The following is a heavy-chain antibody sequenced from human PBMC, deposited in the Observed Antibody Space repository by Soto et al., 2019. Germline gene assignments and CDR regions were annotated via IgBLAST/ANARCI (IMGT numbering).Heavy chain of an antibody. Sequence: PGGSLRLSCAASGFTFTRHSMNWVRQAAGKGLAWISYISDSSGTIYYADSVKGRFTISRNNHQTSVYLQMKSLRDEETAVYYCARDPYSSTTVTIMADWGQGTQVTVSP. CDR1: GFTFTRHS. CDR3: ARDPYSSTTVTIMAD. CDR2: ISDSSGTI. D-gene: IGHD4-17*01. J-gene: IGHJ4*02. V-gene: IGHV3-48*02.